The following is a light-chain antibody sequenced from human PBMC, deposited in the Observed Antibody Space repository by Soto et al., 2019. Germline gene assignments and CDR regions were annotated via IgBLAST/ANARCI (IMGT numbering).Light chain of an antibody. CDR1: SSNIGNNY. J-gene: IGLJ3*02. V-gene: IGLV1-47*01. CDR2: RNN. CDR3: AAWDDSLSGRGV. Sequence: QSVLTQPPSASGTPGQRVTISCSGSSSNIGNNYVYWYQMVPGTAPKLLIYRNNQRPSGVPDRFSGSRSGTSASLAISGLGSEDEADYYCAAWDDSLSGRGVFGGGTKVTVL.